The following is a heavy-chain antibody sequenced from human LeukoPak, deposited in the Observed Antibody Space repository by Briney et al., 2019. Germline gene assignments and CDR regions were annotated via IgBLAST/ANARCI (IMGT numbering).Heavy chain of an antibody. CDR1: RGTFSTYA. CDR3: ARGDWYSSSSSDY. CDR2: LIPIFGTA. Sequence: SVKVSCKASRGTFSTYAISWVRQAPGQGLEWMGGLIPIFGTANYAQKFQGRVTITADESTSTAYMELSSLRAEDTAVYYCARGDWYSSSSSDYWGQGTLVTVSS. V-gene: IGHV1-69*13. D-gene: IGHD6-6*01. J-gene: IGHJ4*02.